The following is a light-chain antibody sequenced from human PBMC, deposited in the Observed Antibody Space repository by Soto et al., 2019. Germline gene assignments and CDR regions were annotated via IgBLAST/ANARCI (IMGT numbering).Light chain of an antibody. CDR1: SNDVGRYNL. V-gene: IGLV2-14*02. CDR3: QSYDNSLSGSWV. Sequence: QSALTQPASVSGSPGQSITISCTGTSNDVGRYNLVSWYQHHPGKAPKLIIYEATKRPSGVSDRFSGSKSGNTASLTISGLQAADEADYYCQSYDNSLSGSWVFGGGTKLTVL. J-gene: IGLJ3*02. CDR2: EAT.